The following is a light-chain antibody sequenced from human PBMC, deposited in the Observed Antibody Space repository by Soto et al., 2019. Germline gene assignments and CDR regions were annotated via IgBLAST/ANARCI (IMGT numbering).Light chain of an antibody. J-gene: IGKJ4*01. CDR2: GAS. CDR1: QSVSRNY. CDR3: QQRSNWPPLT. V-gene: IGKV3D-20*02. Sequence: EIVLTPSPGTLSLSPVEGATLSCRASQSVSRNYLAWYQQKHGQAPRLLIDGASSRATGIPARFSGSGSGTDFTLTISSLEPEDFAVYYCQQRSNWPPLTFGGGTKVDIK.